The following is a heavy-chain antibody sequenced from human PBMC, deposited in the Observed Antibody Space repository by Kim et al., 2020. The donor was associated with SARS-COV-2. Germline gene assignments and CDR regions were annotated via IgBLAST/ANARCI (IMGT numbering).Heavy chain of an antibody. V-gene: IGHV4-59*01. D-gene: IGHD5-12*01. Sequence: SRKSRVTISVDTSKNQFSLKLSSVTAADTAVYYCARDGGYTPSDPNWFDPWGQGTLVTVSS. J-gene: IGHJ5*02. CDR3: ARDGGYTPSDPNWFDP.